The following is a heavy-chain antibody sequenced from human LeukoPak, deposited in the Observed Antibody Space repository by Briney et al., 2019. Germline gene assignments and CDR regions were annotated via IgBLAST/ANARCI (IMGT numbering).Heavy chain of an antibody. Sequence: GGSLRLSCAASGFTVNSSLMSWVRQAPGKGLEWVSLISNDVATYYVDSVKGRFTISRDSSKNTLSLEMNSLRGEDTAVYYCARARTGASDIWGQGTMVTVSS. CDR2: ISNDVAT. CDR3: ARARTGASDI. V-gene: IGHV3-66*01. J-gene: IGHJ3*02. CDR1: GFTVNSSL.